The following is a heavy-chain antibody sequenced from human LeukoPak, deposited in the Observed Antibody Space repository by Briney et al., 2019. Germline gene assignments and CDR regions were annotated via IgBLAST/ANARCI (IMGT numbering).Heavy chain of an antibody. V-gene: IGHV1-24*01. Sequence: ASVKVSCKVSGYTLTELSMHWVRQAPGKGLEWMGGFDPEDGETIYAQKFQGRVTMTEDTSTGTAYMELSSLRSEDTAVYYCATDYSSSWYFDYWGQGTLVTVSS. CDR2: FDPEDGET. J-gene: IGHJ4*02. CDR3: ATDYSSSWYFDY. CDR1: GYTLTELS. D-gene: IGHD6-13*01.